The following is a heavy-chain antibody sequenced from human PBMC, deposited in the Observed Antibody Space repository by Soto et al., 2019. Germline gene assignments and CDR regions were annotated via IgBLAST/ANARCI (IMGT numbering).Heavy chain of an antibody. D-gene: IGHD2-21*02. V-gene: IGHV2-5*02. Sequence: SGPTLVTPTQTLTLTCTFSAFSLSTGGVGVGWIRQPPGKALEWLALIYWDDDKRYSPSLRSRLTISKDTSKNQVVLTMTNMDPVDTATYYCIQSRCGGDCLQSYASYYCYGMDVWGQGTTVTVSS. CDR1: AFSLSTGGVG. J-gene: IGHJ6*02. CDR2: IYWDDDK. CDR3: IQSRCGGDCLQSYASYYCYGMDV.